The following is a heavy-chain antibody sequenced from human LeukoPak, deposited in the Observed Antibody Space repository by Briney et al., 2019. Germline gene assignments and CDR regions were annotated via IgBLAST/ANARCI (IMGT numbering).Heavy chain of an antibody. Sequence: SETLSLTCTVSGGSISSYYWSWIQQPPGKGLEWIGYIYYSGSTNYNPSLKSRVTISVDTSKNQFSLKLSSVTAADTAVYYCARFLPYGSGSPYYFDYWGQGTLVTVSS. V-gene: IGHV4-59*08. CDR1: GGSISSYY. CDR3: ARFLPYGSGSPYYFDY. J-gene: IGHJ4*02. CDR2: IYYSGST. D-gene: IGHD3-10*01.